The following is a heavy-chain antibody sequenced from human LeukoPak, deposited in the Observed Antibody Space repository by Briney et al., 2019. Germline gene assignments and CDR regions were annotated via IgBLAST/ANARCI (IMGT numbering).Heavy chain of an antibody. D-gene: IGHD3-3*01. J-gene: IGHJ4*02. V-gene: IGHV1-69*05. CDR2: IIPIFGTA. CDR3: ARGGLYLGSGPDY. CDR1: GGTFSSYA. Sequence: ASVKVSCKASGGTFSSYAISWVRQAPGQGLEWMGGIIPIFGTANYAQKFQGRVTFTTDESTSTAYMELSSLRSEDTAVYYCARGGLYLGSGPDYWGQGTLVTVSS.